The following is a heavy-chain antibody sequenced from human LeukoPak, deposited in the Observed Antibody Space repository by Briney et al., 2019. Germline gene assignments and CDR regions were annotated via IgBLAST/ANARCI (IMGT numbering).Heavy chain of an antibody. CDR3: ARGYSSSWNYFDY. Sequence: PSETLSLTCTVSGGSISNYWWSWVRQPPGKGLEWRGYVFDSGGTNYNPSLKSRVTISVDTSKKQFSLKLSSVAAADTAVYYCARGYSSSWNYFDYWGQGTLVTVSS. J-gene: IGHJ4*02. D-gene: IGHD6-13*01. CDR2: VFDSGGT. V-gene: IGHV4-59*01. CDR1: GGSISNYW.